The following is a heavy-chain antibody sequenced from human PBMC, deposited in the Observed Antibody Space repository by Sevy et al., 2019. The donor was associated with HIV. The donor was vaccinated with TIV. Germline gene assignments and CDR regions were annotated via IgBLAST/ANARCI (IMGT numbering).Heavy chain of an antibody. V-gene: IGHV3-30*04. CDR1: GFTFGNHA. D-gene: IGHD2-8*01. J-gene: IGHJ4*01. CDR3: ARDRCTDGVCFRSGYFDY. Sequence: GGSLRLSCAASGFTFGNHAIHGVRQAPGKGLEWVAIISFDGRNEKYADSVKGRFTISRDNSKNTVYLQMTRLRTEDTAVYYCARDRCTDGVCFRSGYFDYWGQGTLVTVSS. CDR2: ISFDGRNE.